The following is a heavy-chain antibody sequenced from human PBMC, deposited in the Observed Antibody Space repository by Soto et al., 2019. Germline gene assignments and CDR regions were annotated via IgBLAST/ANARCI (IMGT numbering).Heavy chain of an antibody. CDR2: IIPIFGTA. J-gene: IGHJ3*02. V-gene: IGHV1-69*13. D-gene: IGHD2-2*01. Sequence: GASVKVSCKASGGTFSSYAISWVRQAPGQGLEWMGGIIPIFGTANYAQKFQGRVTITADESTSTAYMELSSLRSEDTAVYYCARDNRSTSTEAYDIWGQGTMVTVSS. CDR1: GGTFSSYA. CDR3: ARDNRSTSTEAYDI.